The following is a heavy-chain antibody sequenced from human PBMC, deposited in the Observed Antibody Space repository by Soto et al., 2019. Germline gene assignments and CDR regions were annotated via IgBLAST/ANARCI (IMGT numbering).Heavy chain of an antibody. CDR1: GFIVSSHS. CDR3: ARGMGEVAAHSADY. CDR2: IFSGGST. D-gene: IGHD1-26*01. Sequence: DVQVVETGGGLIQPGGSLKLSCTASGFIVSSHSMTWVRQAPGKGLEWVSVIFSGGSTYDADSVKGRFTISRDNSKNTVYLQMNNLRAEDTAVYYCARGMGEVAAHSADYWGQGTLVTVSS. V-gene: IGHV3-53*02. J-gene: IGHJ4*02.